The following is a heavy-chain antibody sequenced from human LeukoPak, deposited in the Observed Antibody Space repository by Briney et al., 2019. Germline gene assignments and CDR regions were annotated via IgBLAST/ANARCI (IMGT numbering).Heavy chain of an antibody. V-gene: IGHV1-69*04. J-gene: IGHJ6*02. CDR2: IIPILGIA. Sequence: SVKVSCKASGGTFGSYAISWVRQAPGQGLEWMGRIIPILGIANYAQKFQGRVTITADKSTSTAYMELSSLRSEDTAVYYCARGGRSYGMDVWGQGTTVTVSS. D-gene: IGHD1-26*01. CDR1: GGTFGSYA. CDR3: ARGGRSYGMDV.